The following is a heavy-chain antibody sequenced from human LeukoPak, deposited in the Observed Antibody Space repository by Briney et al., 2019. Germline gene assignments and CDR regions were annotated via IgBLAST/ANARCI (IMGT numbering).Heavy chain of an antibody. Sequence: PGGSLRLSSAASGFTFRSDAMAWVRQAPGKGLEWVSGVTGSGSSTYYADSVKGRFTISRDNSKNTLYLQMNSLRAEDTAVYYCANVVGGSGRYYNVYFDYWGQGILVTFSS. CDR2: VTGSGSST. D-gene: IGHD3-10*01. V-gene: IGHV3-23*01. CDR3: ANVVGGSGRYYNVYFDY. CDR1: GFTFRSDA. J-gene: IGHJ4*02.